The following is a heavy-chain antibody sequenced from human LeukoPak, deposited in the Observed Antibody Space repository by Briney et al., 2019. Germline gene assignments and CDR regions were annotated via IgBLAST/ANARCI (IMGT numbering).Heavy chain of an antibody. Sequence: ASVKVSCKASGYTFTGYYMHWVRQAPGQGLEWMGWINPNSGGTNYAQKFQGRVTMTRDTSISTAYMELSRLRSDDTAVYYCAGDTGGDNWFDPWGQGTLVTVSS. CDR1: GYTFTGYY. CDR3: AGDTGGDNWFDP. D-gene: IGHD3-16*01. V-gene: IGHV1-2*02. CDR2: INPNSGGT. J-gene: IGHJ5*02.